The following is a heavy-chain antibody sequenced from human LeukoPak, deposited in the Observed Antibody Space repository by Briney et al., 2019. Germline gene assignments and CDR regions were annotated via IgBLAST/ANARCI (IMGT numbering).Heavy chain of an antibody. Sequence: PGGSLRLSCAASGFTFSSYAMSWVRQGPGKGLEWVSTIRGNCDSTYYADSVKGRFTISRDNSKNTLYLQMSSLRAEDTALYYCAKGVQWEAPWFDPWGQGTLVTVSS. CDR2: IRGNCDST. CDR1: GFTFSSYA. J-gene: IGHJ5*02. CDR3: AKGVQWEAPWFDP. D-gene: IGHD1-26*01. V-gene: IGHV3-23*01.